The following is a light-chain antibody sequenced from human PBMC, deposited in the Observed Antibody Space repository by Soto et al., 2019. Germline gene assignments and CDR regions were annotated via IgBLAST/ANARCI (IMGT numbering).Light chain of an antibody. Sequence: QSVLTQPASGCGFPGQSSTISCTGTSSDVGGFNSVSWYQLRPGTAPKLILYDVVDRPSGVSYRFSGSKSGNTASLTISGLQAADEADYFCSSYTSTMTNVFGSGTKVTVL. J-gene: IGLJ1*01. CDR2: DVV. CDR3: SSYTSTMTNV. CDR1: SSDVGGFNS. V-gene: IGLV2-14*03.